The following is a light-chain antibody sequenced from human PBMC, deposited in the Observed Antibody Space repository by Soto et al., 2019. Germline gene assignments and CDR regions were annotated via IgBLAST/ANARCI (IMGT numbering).Light chain of an antibody. CDR3: SSYTVSASPYV. V-gene: IGLV2-14*01. Sequence: QSALTQPASVSGSPGQSITISCGGTGDDIGGYNFVSWYQHHPNKAPKLIIYEVTNRPSRAYXRFSGSRPGNTASLTISGLQAEDEADYYCSSYTVSASPYVFGTVNKVTVL. CDR2: EVT. CDR1: GDDIGGYNF. J-gene: IGLJ1*01.